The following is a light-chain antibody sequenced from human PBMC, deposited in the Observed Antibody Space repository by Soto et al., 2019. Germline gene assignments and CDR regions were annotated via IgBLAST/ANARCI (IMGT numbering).Light chain of an antibody. CDR1: QSISTW. J-gene: IGKJ1*01. V-gene: IGKV1-5*03. CDR3: QQYNNWPPIT. Sequence: EIQMTQSPSNLSASVGDTVTITCRASQSISTWLAWYQQKPGKAPKLLIYKASTLKSGVPSRFSGSGSGTEFTLTISSLQSEDFAVYYCQQYNNWPPITFGQGTKVDIK. CDR2: KAS.